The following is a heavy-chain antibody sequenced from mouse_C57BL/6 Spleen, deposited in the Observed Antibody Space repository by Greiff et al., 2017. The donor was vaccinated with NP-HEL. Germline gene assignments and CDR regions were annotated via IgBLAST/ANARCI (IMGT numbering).Heavy chain of an antibody. CDR3: SRPGGYYDFTWFAY. Sequence: EVHLVESGGGLVQPGGSLKLSCAASGFTFSDYYMYWVRQTPEKRLEWVAYISNGGGSTYYPDTVKGRFTISRDNAKNTLYLQMSRLKSEDTAMYYWSRPGGYYDFTWFAYWGQGTLVTVSA. V-gene: IGHV5-12*01. D-gene: IGHD2-4*01. CDR2: ISNGGGST. CDR1: GFTFSDYY. J-gene: IGHJ3*01.